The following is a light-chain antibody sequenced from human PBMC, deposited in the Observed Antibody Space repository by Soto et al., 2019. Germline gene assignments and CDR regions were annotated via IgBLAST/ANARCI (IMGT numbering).Light chain of an antibody. V-gene: IGKV3-20*01. CDR2: RAS. CDR3: QQYGSLPRT. J-gene: IGKJ1*01. Sequence: EIVLTQSPCTLALSAGERATLSCGAGQSVSSSYLDWYQQKPGQAPRLLIYRASSRATGIPDRFSGSGSGTDFTLTITRLEPEDFGVYYCQQYGSLPRTFGQGTKVDIK. CDR1: QSVSSSY.